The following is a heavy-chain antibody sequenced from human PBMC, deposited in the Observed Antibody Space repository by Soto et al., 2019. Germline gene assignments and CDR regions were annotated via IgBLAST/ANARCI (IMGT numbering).Heavy chain of an antibody. D-gene: IGHD3-22*01. CDR1: GGSISSGDYY. CDR2: IYYSGST. V-gene: IGHV4-30-4*01. J-gene: IGHJ4*02. Sequence: PSETLSLTCTVSGGSISSGDYYWSWIRQPPGKGLEWIGYIYYSGSTYYNPSLKSRVTISVDTSKNQFSLKLSSVTAADTAVYYCAREGYYDSSGYAFDYWGQGTLVTVSS. CDR3: AREGYYDSSGYAFDY.